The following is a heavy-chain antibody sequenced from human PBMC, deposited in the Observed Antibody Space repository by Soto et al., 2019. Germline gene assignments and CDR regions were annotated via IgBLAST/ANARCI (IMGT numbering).Heavy chain of an antibody. D-gene: IGHD6-13*01. Sequence: SETLSLTCTVSGGSISSYYWSWIRQPPGKGLEWIGYIYYSGSTNYNPSLKSRVTISVDTSKNQFSLKLSSVTAADTAVYYCARRGGSWQRNNYFDYWGQGTLVTVSS. CDR3: ARRGGSWQRNNYFDY. V-gene: IGHV4-59*08. CDR1: GGSISSYY. CDR2: IYYSGST. J-gene: IGHJ4*02.